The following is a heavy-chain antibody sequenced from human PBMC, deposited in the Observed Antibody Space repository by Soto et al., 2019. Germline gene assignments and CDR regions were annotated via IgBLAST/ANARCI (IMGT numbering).Heavy chain of an antibody. Sequence: SETLSLTCAVSGYSISSGYYWGWIRQPPGKGLEWIGSIYHSGSTYYNPSLKSRVTISVDTSKNQFSLKLSSVTAADTAVYYCARLGETYYDFWSGYYYYYGMDVWGQGTTVT. J-gene: IGHJ6*02. CDR1: GYSISSGYY. V-gene: IGHV4-38-2*01. CDR2: IYHSGST. CDR3: ARLGETYYDFWSGYYYYYGMDV. D-gene: IGHD3-3*01.